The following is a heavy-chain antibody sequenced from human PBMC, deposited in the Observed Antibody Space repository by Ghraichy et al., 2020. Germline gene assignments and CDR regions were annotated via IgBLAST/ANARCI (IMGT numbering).Heavy chain of an antibody. CDR3: ARDLGGYYYDSSGYYYSMEYFDY. CDR2: IYTSGST. CDR1: GGSISSYY. J-gene: IGHJ4*01. Sequence: SETLSLTCTVSGGSISSYYWSWIRQPAGKGLEWIGRIYTSGSTNYNPSLKSRVTMSVDTSKNQFSLKLSSVTAADTAVYYCARDLGGYYYDSSGYYYSMEYFDYWGHGTLVTVSS. V-gene: IGHV4-4*07. D-gene: IGHD3-22*01.